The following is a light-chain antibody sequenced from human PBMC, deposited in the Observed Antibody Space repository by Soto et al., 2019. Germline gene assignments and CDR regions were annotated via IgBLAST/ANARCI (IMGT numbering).Light chain of an antibody. CDR3: QQRDSWPLT. J-gene: IGKJ4*01. Sequence: ENVLTQSPATLSLSPGEGATLSCRASESVGRDLAWYQQKPGQHPRLLIYDVSGRATGVPARFSGSGSGTDFTLTISSLEPEDFAVYYCQQRDSWPLTFGGGTKVEIK. CDR2: DVS. CDR1: ESVGRD. V-gene: IGKV3-11*01.